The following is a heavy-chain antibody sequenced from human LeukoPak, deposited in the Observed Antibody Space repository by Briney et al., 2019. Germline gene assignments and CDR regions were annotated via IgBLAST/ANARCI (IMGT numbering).Heavy chain of an antibody. D-gene: IGHD3-22*01. CDR2: IYYSGST. J-gene: IGHJ4*02. CDR1: GGSISSSNYY. Sequence: SETLSLTCSVSGGSISSSNYYWGWIRQPPGKGLEWIGIIYYSGSTSYNPSLKSRVTISIDTSKNQFSLKLTSVTAADPAVYSCAGPLLTYYSDSSAYSWRQGTLVTVSS. V-gene: IGHV4-39*01. CDR3: AGPLLTYYSDSSAYS.